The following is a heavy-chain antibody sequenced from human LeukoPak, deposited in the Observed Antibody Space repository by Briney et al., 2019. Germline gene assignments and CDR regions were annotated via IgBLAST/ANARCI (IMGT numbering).Heavy chain of an antibody. CDR2: ISSSSSYI. V-gene: IGHV3-21*01. Sequence: GGSLRLSCAASGFTFSSYSMNWVRQAPGKGLEWVSSISSSSSYIYYVDSVKGRFTISRDNAKNSLYLQMNSLRAEDTAVYYCARGDIVVVPAATDYWGQGTLVTVSS. D-gene: IGHD2-2*01. CDR3: ARGDIVVVPAATDY. CDR1: GFTFSSYS. J-gene: IGHJ4*02.